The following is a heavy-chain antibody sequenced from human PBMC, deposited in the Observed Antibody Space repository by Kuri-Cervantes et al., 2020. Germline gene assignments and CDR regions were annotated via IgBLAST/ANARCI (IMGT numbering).Heavy chain of an antibody. CDR1: GGSISSSSYY. CDR2: IYYSGST. Sequence: GSLRLSCTVSGGSISSSSYYWGWIRQPPGKGLEWIGSIYYSGSTYYNPSLKSRVTISVDTSKNQFSLKLSSVTAADTAVYYCAKEPYYYNLFDYWGQGTLVTVSS. CDR3: AKEPYYYNLFDY. V-gene: IGHV4-39*07. J-gene: IGHJ4*02. D-gene: IGHD3-10*01.